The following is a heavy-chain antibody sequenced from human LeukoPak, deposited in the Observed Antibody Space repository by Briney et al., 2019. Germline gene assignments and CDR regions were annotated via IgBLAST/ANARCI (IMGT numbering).Heavy chain of an antibody. CDR2: ISAYNGNT. CDR3: ARGSCSGGSCYGMDV. CDR1: GYTFTSYA. Sequence: ASVKVSCKASGYTFTSYAMHWVRQAPGQRLEWMGWISAYNGNTNYAQKLQGRVTMTTDTSTSTAYMELRSLRSDDTAVYYCARGSCSGGSCYGMDVWGQGTTVTVSS. V-gene: IGHV1-18*01. J-gene: IGHJ6*02. D-gene: IGHD2-15*01.